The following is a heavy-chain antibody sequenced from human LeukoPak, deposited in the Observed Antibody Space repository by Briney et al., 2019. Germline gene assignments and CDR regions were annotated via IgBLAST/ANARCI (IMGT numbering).Heavy chain of an antibody. CDR3: ARGRILDYFDY. Sequence: SETLSLTCTVSGYSISSGYYWGWIRQPPGKGLEWIGSIYYSGSTYYNPSLKSRVTISVDTSKNQFSLKLSSVTAADTAVYYCARGRILDYFDYWGQGTLVTVSS. V-gene: IGHV4-38-2*02. J-gene: IGHJ4*02. CDR1: GYSISSGYY. CDR2: IYYSGST.